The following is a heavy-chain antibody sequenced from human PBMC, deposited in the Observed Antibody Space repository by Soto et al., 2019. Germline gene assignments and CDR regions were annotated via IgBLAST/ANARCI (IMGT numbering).Heavy chain of an antibody. Sequence: QVQLVQSGAEVKKPGASVKVSCKASGYTFTSYDINWVRQATGQGLEWMGWMNTNSGNTGYAQKFQGRVTMTRNTFKSTAYMELSSLRSEDTAVYYCARLRYSSSAKRFDPWGQGTLVTVSS. CDR3: ARLRYSSSAKRFDP. CDR1: GYTFTSYD. CDR2: MNTNSGNT. V-gene: IGHV1-8*01. J-gene: IGHJ5*02. D-gene: IGHD6-6*01.